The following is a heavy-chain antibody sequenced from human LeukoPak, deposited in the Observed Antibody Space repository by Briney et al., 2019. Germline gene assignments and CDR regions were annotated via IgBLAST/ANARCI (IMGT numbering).Heavy chain of an antibody. D-gene: IGHD6-19*01. Sequence: SETLSLTCTVSGGSISSYYWSWIRQPPGKGLEWIGYIYYSGSTNYNPSLKGRVTISVDTSKSQFSLKLSSVTAADTAVYYCARSRGAVEAFDIWGQGTMVTVSS. V-gene: IGHV4-59*08. J-gene: IGHJ3*02. CDR1: GGSISSYY. CDR3: ARSRGAVEAFDI. CDR2: IYYSGST.